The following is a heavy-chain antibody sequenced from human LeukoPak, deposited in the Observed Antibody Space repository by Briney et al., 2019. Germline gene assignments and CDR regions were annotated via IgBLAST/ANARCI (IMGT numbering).Heavy chain of an antibody. CDR1: GFTFSSYG. V-gene: IGHV3-33*01. J-gene: IGHJ6*02. CDR3: ARAPSMVRGVIPIYYYGMDV. D-gene: IGHD3-10*01. Sequence: PGRSLRLSCAASGFTFSSYGMHWVRQAPGKGLEWVAVIWYGGSNKYYADSVKGRFTISRDNSKNTPYLQMNSLRAEDTAVYYCARAPSMVRGVIPIYYYGMDVWGQGTTVTVSS. CDR2: IWYGGSNK.